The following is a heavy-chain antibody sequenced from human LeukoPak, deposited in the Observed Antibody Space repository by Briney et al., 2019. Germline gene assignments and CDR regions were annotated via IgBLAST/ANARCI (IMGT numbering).Heavy chain of an antibody. CDR1: GGSISSYY. V-gene: IGHV4-59*01. J-gene: IGHJ4*02. CDR3: TRGAGWLIDY. D-gene: IGHD3-16*01. Sequence: NPSETLSLTCTVSGGSISSYYWSWIRQPAGKGLEWIGYFYNSGRSTYNPSLKSRVTISADTSKNHFSLKLNSVTTADTAVYYCTRGAGWLIDYWGQGILVTVSS. CDR2: FYNSGRS.